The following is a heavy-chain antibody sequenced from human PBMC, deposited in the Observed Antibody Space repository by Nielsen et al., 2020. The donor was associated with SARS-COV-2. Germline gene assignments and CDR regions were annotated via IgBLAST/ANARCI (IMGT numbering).Heavy chain of an antibody. CDR1: GYTFTSYY. CDR2: INPSGGST. Sequence: ASVKVSCKASGYTFTSYYMHWVRQAPGQGLEWMGIINPSGGSTSYAQKFQGRVTMTRDTSTSTVYMELSSLRSEDTAVYYCAADLSGSSSWYGVADYWGQGTLVTVSS. D-gene: IGHD6-13*01. J-gene: IGHJ4*02. V-gene: IGHV1-46*01. CDR3: AADLSGSSSWYGVADY.